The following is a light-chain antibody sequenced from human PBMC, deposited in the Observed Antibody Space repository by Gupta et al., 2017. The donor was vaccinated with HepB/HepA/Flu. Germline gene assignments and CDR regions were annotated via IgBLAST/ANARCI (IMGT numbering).Light chain of an antibody. CDR1: SSDVGGYHY. J-gene: IGLJ2*01. V-gene: IGLV2-11*01. CDR3: YSYAGTQTLV. Sequence: QSALTQPRSVSGSPGQSVTISCTGTSSDVGGYHYVSWYQQHPGKAPNLILYDVTKWPSGVPGRFSGSKSGNTASLTISGLRAEDAADYYCYSYAGTQTLVFGGGTKLTVL. CDR2: DVT.